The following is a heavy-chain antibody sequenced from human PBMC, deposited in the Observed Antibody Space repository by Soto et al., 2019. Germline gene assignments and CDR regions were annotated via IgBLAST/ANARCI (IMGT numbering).Heavy chain of an antibody. D-gene: IGHD5-18*01. CDR1: GYTFTSYY. V-gene: IGHV1-46*01. J-gene: IGHJ4*02. CDR2: INPSGGST. Sequence: ASVKVSCKASGYTFTSYYMHWVRQAPGQGLEWMGIINPSGGSTSYAQKFQGRVTMTRDTSTSTVYMELSSLRSEDTAVYYCARGGVDTAMANQFDYWGQGTLVTVSS. CDR3: ARGGVDTAMANQFDY.